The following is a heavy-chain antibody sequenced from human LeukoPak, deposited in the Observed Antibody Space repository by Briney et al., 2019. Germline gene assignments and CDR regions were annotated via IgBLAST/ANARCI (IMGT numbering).Heavy chain of an antibody. Sequence: SETLSLTCTVSGGSIGGYYWSWIRQPPGKGLDWIGSIYYSGSTNYNPSLKSRITISVDTSKNQFSLKLSSVTAADTAVYYCARYGSGTYYNVIYYGIDVWGQGTTVTVSS. CDR2: IYYSGST. V-gene: IGHV4-59*01. CDR3: ARYGSGTYYNVIYYGIDV. D-gene: IGHD3-10*01. J-gene: IGHJ6*02. CDR1: GGSIGGYY.